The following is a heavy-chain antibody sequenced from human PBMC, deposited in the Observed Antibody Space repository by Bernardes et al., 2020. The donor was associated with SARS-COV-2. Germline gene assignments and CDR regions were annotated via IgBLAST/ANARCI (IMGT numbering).Heavy chain of an antibody. Sequence: SPPTLVKPTQTLTLTCTFSGFSLSTTAVGVGWIRQTPGKALEWLTLIYWDDDKRYSPSLKSRLTITKDTSKNQAVLTMTNMDPVDTATYYCAHARGTGNSPVFDCWGQGTLVTVSS. D-gene: IGHD2-8*02. J-gene: IGHJ4*02. V-gene: IGHV2-5*02. CDR2: IYWDDDK. CDR1: GFSLSTTAVG. CDR3: AHARGTGNSPVFDC.